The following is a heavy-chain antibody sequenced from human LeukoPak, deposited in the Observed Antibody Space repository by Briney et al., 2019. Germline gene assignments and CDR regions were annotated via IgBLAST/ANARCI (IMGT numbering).Heavy chain of an antibody. CDR3: ARSNYYCSSTSCYPEYLQH. D-gene: IGHD2-2*01. Sequence: GGSLRLSCAASGFTVSSNYMSWVRQAPGKGLEWVSVIYSGGSTYYSDSVKGRFTISRDNSKNTLDLQMNSLRAEDTAVYYCARSNYYCSSTSCYPEYLQHWGQGTLVTVSS. J-gene: IGHJ1*01. CDR2: IYSGGST. CDR1: GFTVSSNY. V-gene: IGHV3-53*01.